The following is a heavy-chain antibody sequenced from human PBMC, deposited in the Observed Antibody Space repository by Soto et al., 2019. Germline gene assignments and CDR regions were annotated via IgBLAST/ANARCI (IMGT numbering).Heavy chain of an antibody. Sequence: LSLTCTVSGGSISSYYWSWIRQPPGKGLEWIGYIYYSGSTNYNPSLKSRVTISVDTSKNQFSLKLSSVTAADTAVYYCAREVRGYDILTGYYTRGYYGMDVWGQGTTVTV. CDR3: AREVRGYDILTGYYTRGYYGMDV. CDR2: IYYSGST. CDR1: GGSISSYY. V-gene: IGHV4-59*01. J-gene: IGHJ6*02. D-gene: IGHD3-9*01.